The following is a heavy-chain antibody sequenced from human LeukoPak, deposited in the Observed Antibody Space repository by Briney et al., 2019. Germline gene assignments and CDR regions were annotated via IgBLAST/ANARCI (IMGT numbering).Heavy chain of an antibody. CDR3: AREGVWCSSISCYVDY. V-gene: IGHV3-20*04. D-gene: IGHD2-2*01. CDR2: INWNGGST. Sequence: PGGSLRLSCAASGFTFINAWMAWVRQAPGKGLEWVSGINWNGGSTGYADSVKGRFTISRDNAKNSLYLQMNSLRAEDTALYYCAREGVWCSSISCYVDYWGQGTLVTVSS. J-gene: IGHJ4*02. CDR1: GFTFINAW.